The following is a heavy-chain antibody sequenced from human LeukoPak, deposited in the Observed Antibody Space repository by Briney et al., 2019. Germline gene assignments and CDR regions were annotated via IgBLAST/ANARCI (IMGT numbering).Heavy chain of an antibody. V-gene: IGHV1-69*05. CDR1: GGTFSSYA. CDR3: ARDAGYSSGWDY. J-gene: IGHJ4*02. D-gene: IGHD6-19*01. CDR2: IIPIFGTA. Sequence: SVKVSCRASGGTFSSYAISWVRQAPGQGLEWMGRIIPIFGTANYAQKFQGRVTITTDESTSTAYMELSSLRSEDTAVYYCARDAGYSSGWDYWGQGTLVTVSS.